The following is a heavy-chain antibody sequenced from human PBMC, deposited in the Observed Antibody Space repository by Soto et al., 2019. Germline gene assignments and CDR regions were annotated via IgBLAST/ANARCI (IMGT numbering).Heavy chain of an antibody. CDR1: GYTFISYE. CDR3: ARETPESADDY. D-gene: IGHD2-2*01. CDR2: INTANGNT. V-gene: IGHV1-3*04. Sequence: QVQLVQSGAEVKKPGASVKVSCKASGYTFISYEIQWARQAPGQRLEWVGWINTANGNTAYAENFLGRATITSDTAASTVYMELRSLTSEDTAVYYCARETPESADDYWGQGTLVTVSS. J-gene: IGHJ4*02.